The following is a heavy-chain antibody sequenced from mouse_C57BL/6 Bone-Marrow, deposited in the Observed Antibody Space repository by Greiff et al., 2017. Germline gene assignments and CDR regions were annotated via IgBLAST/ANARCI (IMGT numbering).Heavy chain of an antibody. CDR1: GYTFTSYG. D-gene: IGHD2-10*01. V-gene: IGHV1-81*01. CDR2: IYPRSGNT. Sequence: QVQLQQSGAELARPGASVKLSCKASGYTFTSYGISWVKQRTGQGLEWIGEIYPRSGNTYYNEKFKGKATLTADKSSSTAYMELRSLTSEDSAVYFCASDLLWYPGYAMDYWGQGTSVTVSS. J-gene: IGHJ4*01. CDR3: ASDLLWYPGYAMDY.